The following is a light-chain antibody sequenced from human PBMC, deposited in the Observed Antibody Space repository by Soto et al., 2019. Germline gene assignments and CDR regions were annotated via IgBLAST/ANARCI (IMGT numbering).Light chain of an antibody. CDR3: QQYNSYSPRT. V-gene: IGKV1-5*03. CDR2: KAS. J-gene: IGKJ2*01. Sequence: DIQTTQSPSTLSASVGDRVTITCRASQSISSWLAWYQQKPGKAPKLLIYKASSLESGVPSRFSGSGSGTEFTLTISSLQPDDFATYYCQQYNSYSPRTFGQGTKLEIK. CDR1: QSISSW.